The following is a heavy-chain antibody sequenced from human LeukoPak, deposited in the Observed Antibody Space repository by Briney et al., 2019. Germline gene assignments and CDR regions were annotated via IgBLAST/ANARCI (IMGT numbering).Heavy chain of an antibody. V-gene: IGHV4-31*03. CDR3: LSGNGYDFRCIDY. CDR2: IYYSGST. J-gene: IGHJ4*02. D-gene: IGHD2/OR15-2a*01. Sequence: SETLSLTCTVSGGYIISGAYYWSWIRQHPGKGLEWIGYIYYSGSTYYNPSLKSRVTISVDTSKNQFSLRLSSVTAADTAVYYCLSGNGYDFRCIDYWGQGTLVTVSS. CDR1: GGYIISGAYY.